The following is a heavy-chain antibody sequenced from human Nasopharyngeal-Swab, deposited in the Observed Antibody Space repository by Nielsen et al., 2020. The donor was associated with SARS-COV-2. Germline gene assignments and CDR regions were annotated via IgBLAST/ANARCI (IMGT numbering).Heavy chain of an antibody. CDR3: AIGAAVGTLFHGMDV. V-gene: IGHV5-51*01. CDR1: GYRFTDYC. J-gene: IGHJ6*02. Sequence: GESLKISCATSGYRFTDYCIAWVRQAPGKGLECMGTIFPGDSDTRYSPSFEGRVTISVDQSITTAYLHWTSLKASDTAKYYCAIGAAVGTLFHGMDVWGQGTMVTVSS. D-gene: IGHD1-26*01. CDR2: IFPGDSDT.